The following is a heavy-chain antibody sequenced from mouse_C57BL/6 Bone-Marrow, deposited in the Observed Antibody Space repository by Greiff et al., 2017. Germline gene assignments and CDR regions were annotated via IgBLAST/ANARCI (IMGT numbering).Heavy chain of an antibody. Sequence: QVQLQQSGPGLVQPSQSLSITCTVSGFSLTSYGVHWVRQSTGKGLEWLGVIWSGGSTDYNAAFISRLSISKDNSKSQVFFKMNSLQADDTAIYYCARDGTPFAYWGQGTLVTVSA. J-gene: IGHJ3*01. D-gene: IGHD2-1*01. CDR3: ARDGTPFAY. CDR2: IWSGGST. V-gene: IGHV2-2*01. CDR1: GFSLTSYG.